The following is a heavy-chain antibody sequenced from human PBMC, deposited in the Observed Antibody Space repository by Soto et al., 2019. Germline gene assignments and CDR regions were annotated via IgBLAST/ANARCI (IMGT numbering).Heavy chain of an antibody. CDR1: SLTFSGFF. V-gene: IGHV3-23*01. Sequence: EVQLLESGGGLVNLGGSRKPSCGASSLTFSGFFLSWVPKAPGRGLQGVSPISGNGVDTYYADSLRGRFTISRDNSKNTLYLQLNSLRAEDTAIYYCAKRRGEGYFDSWGQGTLVTVSS. CDR2: ISGNGVDT. D-gene: IGHD3-16*01. CDR3: AKRRGEGYFDS. J-gene: IGHJ4*02.